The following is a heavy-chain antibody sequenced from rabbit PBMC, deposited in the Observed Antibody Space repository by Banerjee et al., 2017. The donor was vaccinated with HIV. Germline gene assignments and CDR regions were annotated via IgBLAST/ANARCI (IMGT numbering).Heavy chain of an antibody. CDR2: IYAGSSGST. D-gene: IGHD5-1*01. Sequence: QEQLVESGGGLVQPEGSLTLTCTASGFSYYMCWVRQAPGKGLEWIACIYAGSSGSTYYANWAKGRFTISKTSSTTVTLQMTSLTAADTATYFCARNPCNNDLKLWGQGTLVTVS. V-gene: IGHV1S45*01. CDR1: GFSYY. J-gene: IGHJ4*01. CDR3: ARNPCNNDLKL.